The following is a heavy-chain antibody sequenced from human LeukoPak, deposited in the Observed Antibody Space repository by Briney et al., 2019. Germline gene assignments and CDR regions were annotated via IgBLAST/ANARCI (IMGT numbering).Heavy chain of an antibody. Sequence: HPGASLRLSCAASGFTFSSYAMSWVRQAPGKGLEWVSAISGSGGSTYYADSVKGRFTISRDNSKNTLYLQMNSLRAEDTAVYYCAKINLYCGGDCYSLQTAPSDYWGQGTLVTVSS. V-gene: IGHV3-23*01. J-gene: IGHJ4*02. D-gene: IGHD2-21*02. CDR1: GFTFSSYA. CDR2: ISGSGGST. CDR3: AKINLYCGGDCYSLQTAPSDY.